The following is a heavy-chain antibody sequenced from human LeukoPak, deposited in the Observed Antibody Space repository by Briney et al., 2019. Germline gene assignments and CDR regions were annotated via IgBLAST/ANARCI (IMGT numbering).Heavy chain of an antibody. Sequence: GGSLRLSCAASGFTFNNYAMSWVRQAPGKGLEWVSAISGSGGSTYYADSVKGRFTISRDNSKNTLYLQMNSLRAEDTAVYYCAKDVAVAAHGWDDYWGQGTLVTASS. V-gene: IGHV3-23*01. CDR1: GFTFNNYA. CDR3: AKDVAVAAHGWDDY. D-gene: IGHD6-19*01. CDR2: ISGSGGST. J-gene: IGHJ4*02.